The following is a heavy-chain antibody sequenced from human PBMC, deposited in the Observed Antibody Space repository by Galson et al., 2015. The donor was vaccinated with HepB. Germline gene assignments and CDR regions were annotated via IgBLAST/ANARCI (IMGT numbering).Heavy chain of an antibody. CDR2: MNPNSGNT. CDR1: GYTFTSYD. V-gene: IGHV1-8*01. Sequence: SVKVSCKASGYTFTSYDINWVRQATGQGLEWMGWMNPNSGNTGYAQKFQGRVTMTRNTSISTAYMELSSLRSEDTAVYYCARLYYYGSGTYYRIGDYYYYYMDVWGKGTTVTASS. CDR3: ARLYYYGSGTYYRIGDYYYYYMDV. D-gene: IGHD3-10*01. J-gene: IGHJ6*03.